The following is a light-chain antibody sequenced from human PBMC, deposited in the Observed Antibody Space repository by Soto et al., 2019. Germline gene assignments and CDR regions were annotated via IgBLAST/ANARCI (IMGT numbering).Light chain of an antibody. CDR3: AAWDDSLSGYV. CDR2: RNN. V-gene: IGLV1-47*01. CDR1: SSNIGSNF. Sequence: GLGEAPGTSGDLGERGTVSCSRSSSNIGSNFVYWYQQLPGTAPKLLIYRNNQRPSGVPDRFSGSKSGTSASLAISGLRSEDEADYYCAAWDDSLSGYVFGTGTKVTIL. J-gene: IGLJ1*01.